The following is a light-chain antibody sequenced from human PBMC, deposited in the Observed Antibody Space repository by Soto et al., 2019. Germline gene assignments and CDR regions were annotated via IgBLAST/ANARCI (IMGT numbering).Light chain of an antibody. CDR1: QSVSSSY. Sequence: EIVLTQSPGTLSLSPGERATLSCRASQSVSSSYLAWYQQKPGQAPRLLIYGASSRATGIPDRFSGSGAGKYFTLTISILEPEDFAVYYWQQYGSSQRTFGQGTKVEIK. J-gene: IGKJ1*01. V-gene: IGKV3-20*01. CDR3: QQYGSSQRT. CDR2: GAS.